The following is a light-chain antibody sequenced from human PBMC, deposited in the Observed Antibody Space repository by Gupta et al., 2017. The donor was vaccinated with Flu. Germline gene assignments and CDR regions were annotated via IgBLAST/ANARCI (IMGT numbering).Light chain of an antibody. CDR1: QSVLYTSNNKNY. Sequence: DIVLTQSPDSLAVSLGERATINCKSSQSVLYTSNNKNYLAWYQQKPGQPPKLLIYWASTRESGVPDRFSGSGSGTDFTLTISSLQAEDVAVYYCQQYYSWPNTFGGGTKVEIK. CDR3: QQYYSWPNT. CDR2: WAS. V-gene: IGKV4-1*01. J-gene: IGKJ4*01.